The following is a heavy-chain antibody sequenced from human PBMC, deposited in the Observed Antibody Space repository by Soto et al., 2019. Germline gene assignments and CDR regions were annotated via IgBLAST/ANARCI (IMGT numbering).Heavy chain of an antibody. V-gene: IGHV3-48*02. CDR2: ISTSGSPI. CDR3: ARVGCSGGSCYYYFDY. J-gene: IGHJ4*02. Sequence: GGSLRLSCAASGFTFSAYSMNWVRQAPGKGLEWVSYISTSGSPIYYADSVKGRLTISRDNAKKSLYLQMNTLRDEDTAVYYCARVGCSGGSCYYYFDYWGQGTLVTVSS. CDR1: GFTFSAYS. D-gene: IGHD2-15*01.